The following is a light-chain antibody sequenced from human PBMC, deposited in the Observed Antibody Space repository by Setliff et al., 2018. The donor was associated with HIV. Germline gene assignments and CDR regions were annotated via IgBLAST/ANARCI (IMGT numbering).Light chain of an antibody. CDR1: TSDIGAFNF. CDR2: EVN. Sequence: QSALAQPASVSGLPGQSITISCTGTTSDIGAFNFVSWYQQHPGKAPKLIIYEVNYRPSAVSTRFSGSKSGNTASLTISGLQAEDEADYYCNSYRSRSTYVFGTGTKVTVL. V-gene: IGLV2-14*01. CDR3: NSYRSRSTYV. J-gene: IGLJ1*01.